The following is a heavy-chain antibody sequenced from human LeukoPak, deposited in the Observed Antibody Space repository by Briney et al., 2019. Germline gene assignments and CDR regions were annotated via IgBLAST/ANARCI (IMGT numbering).Heavy chain of an antibody. CDR3: ARVITMVRYAFDI. CDR1: GGSASSGSNY. D-gene: IGHD3-10*01. CDR2: IYYSGST. V-gene: IGHV4-61*01. J-gene: IGHJ3*02. Sequence: PSETLSLTCTVSGGSASSGSNYWSWIRQPPGKGLEWIGYIYYSGSTNYNPSLKSRVTISVDTSKNQFSLKLSSVTAADTAVYYCARVITMVRYAFDIWGQGTMVTVSS.